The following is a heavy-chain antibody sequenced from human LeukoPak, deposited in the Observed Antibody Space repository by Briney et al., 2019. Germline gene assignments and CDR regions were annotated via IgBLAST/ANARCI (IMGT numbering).Heavy chain of an antibody. J-gene: IGHJ4*02. Sequence: GRSLRLSCAASGFTFSSYAMHWVRQAPGKGLEWVAVISYDGSNKYYADSVKGRFTISRDNSKNTLYLQMNSLRAEDTAVYYCARELLSGFDYWGQGTLVTVSS. V-gene: IGHV3-30-3*01. CDR3: ARELLSGFDY. D-gene: IGHD3-3*02. CDR1: GFTFSSYA. CDR2: ISYDGSNK.